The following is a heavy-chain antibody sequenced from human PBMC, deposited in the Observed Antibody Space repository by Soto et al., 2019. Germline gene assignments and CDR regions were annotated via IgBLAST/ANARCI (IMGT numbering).Heavy chain of an antibody. CDR2: ISAYNGNT. D-gene: IGHD3-10*01. CDR3: ARITMVRGVIGWFDP. J-gene: IGHJ5*02. CDR1: GYTFTSYG. Sequence: QVQLVQSGAEVKKPGASVKVSCKASGYTFTSYGISWVRQAPGQGLEWMGWISAYNGNTNYAQKLQGRVTMTTDTTTSTAYMELRSPRSDDTAVYYCARITMVRGVIGWFDPWGQGTLVTVSS. V-gene: IGHV1-18*01.